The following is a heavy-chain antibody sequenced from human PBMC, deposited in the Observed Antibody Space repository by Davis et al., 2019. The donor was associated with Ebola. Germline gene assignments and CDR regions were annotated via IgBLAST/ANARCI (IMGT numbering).Heavy chain of an antibody. CDR3: ASAHRVGDY. CDR1: GGSFSGYY. J-gene: IGHJ4*02. CDR2: INHSGST. V-gene: IGHV4-34*01. Sequence: MPSETLSLTCAVYGGSFSGYYWSWIRQPPGKGLEWIGEINHSGSTNYNPSLKSRVTISVDTSKNQFSLKLSSVTAADTAVYYCASAHRVGDYWGQGTLVTVSS. D-gene: IGHD1-26*01.